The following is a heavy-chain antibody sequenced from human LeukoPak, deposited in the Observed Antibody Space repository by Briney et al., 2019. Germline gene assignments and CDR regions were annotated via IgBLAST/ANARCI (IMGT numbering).Heavy chain of an antibody. Sequence: PSETLSLTCTVSGGSISSSSYYWGWIRQPPGKGLEWIGSIYYSGSTYYNPSLKSRVTISVDTSKNQFSLKLSSVTAADTAVYYCARDNYYDSSGYHNYFDYWGQGTLVTVSS. CDR2: IYYSGST. D-gene: IGHD3-22*01. V-gene: IGHV4-39*07. CDR1: GGSISSSSYY. J-gene: IGHJ4*02. CDR3: ARDNYYDSSGYHNYFDY.